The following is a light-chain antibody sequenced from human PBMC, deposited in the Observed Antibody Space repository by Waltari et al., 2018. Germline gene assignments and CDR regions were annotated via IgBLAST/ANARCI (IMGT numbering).Light chain of an antibody. Sequence: DIQMTQSPSTLSASVGDRVTITCRASQSINNWLAWFQQKSGKAPKLLIYDASSLEGGVPSRFSGSGSGTEFTLTISSLQPDDFATYYCQQYNSFWTFGQGTKVEIK. CDR1: QSINNW. J-gene: IGKJ1*01. CDR2: DAS. V-gene: IGKV1-5*01. CDR3: QQYNSFWT.